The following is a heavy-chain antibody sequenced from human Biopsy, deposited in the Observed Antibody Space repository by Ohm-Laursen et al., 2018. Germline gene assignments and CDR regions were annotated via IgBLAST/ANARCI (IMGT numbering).Heavy chain of an antibody. V-gene: IGHV4-31*03. D-gene: IGHD3-9*01. CDR2: ISYNERT. CDR3: VREPKTGTAEAWYFDL. CDR1: GASVKTSGYF. Sequence: TLSLTCRVSGASVKTSGYFWAWIRPRPRKGLEWIGYISYNERTHYNPSLTSRLAISFDTSNNRISLQLRSVSVADTAVYYCVREPKTGTAEAWYFDLWGRGSPVTVPS. J-gene: IGHJ2*01.